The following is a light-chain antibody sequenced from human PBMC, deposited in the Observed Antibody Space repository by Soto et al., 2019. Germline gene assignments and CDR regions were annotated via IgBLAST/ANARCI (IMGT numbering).Light chain of an antibody. CDR2: SGS. V-gene: IGKV2-28*01. Sequence: DMVMNQTPLSLTVTEGVHAYISCRSSQILRHSNGYNYLDWYLQKPGPSPQLLIYSGSNRASGPPDRFSGSGSGTDFTLNISRVGAEDVGVYYRMPARQTPTFGQGTRLEIK. CDR3: MPARQTPT. J-gene: IGKJ5*01. CDR1: QILRHSNGYNY.